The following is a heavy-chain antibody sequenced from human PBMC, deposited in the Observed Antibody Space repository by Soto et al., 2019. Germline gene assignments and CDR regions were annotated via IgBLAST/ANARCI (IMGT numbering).Heavy chain of an antibody. V-gene: IGHV4-4*02. CDR2: IHHSANT. D-gene: IGHD1-26*01. CDR3: AKMVGATLVDY. CDR1: GASISSTSSGDW. J-gene: IGHJ4*02. Sequence: QVQLQESGPGLVKPSGTLSLTCSVSGASISSTSSGDWWSWVRQPPGKGLEWIGEIHHSANTNYTTSLQSRVTMSVDKSKNQFSLRLSSVTAADTAVYYCAKMVGATLVDYWGQGTLVTVSS.